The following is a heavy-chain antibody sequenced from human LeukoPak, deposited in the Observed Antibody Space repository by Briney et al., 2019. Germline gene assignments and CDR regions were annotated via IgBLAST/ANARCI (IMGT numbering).Heavy chain of an antibody. V-gene: IGHV3-7*04. CDR3: ARDEMPFDW. CDR2: INQDGTEK. D-gene: IGHD2-2*01. Sequence: GGSLRLSCAASGFRFSSYWMSWVRQAPGKGLEWVANINQDGTEKYYVDSVKGRFTISRDNAKNSLSLQMNSLRVEDTAVYYCARDEMPFDWWGQGNLVTVSS. J-gene: IGHJ4*02. CDR1: GFRFSSYW.